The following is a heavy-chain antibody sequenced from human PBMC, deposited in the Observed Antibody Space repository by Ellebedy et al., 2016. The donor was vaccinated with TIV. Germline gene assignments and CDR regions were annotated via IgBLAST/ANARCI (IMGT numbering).Heavy chain of an antibody. CDR1: GGTFSRFA. D-gene: IGHD1-26*01. CDR2: ISPIFGAP. J-gene: IGHJ4*02. V-gene: IGHV1-69*06. Sequence: ASVKVSCKASGGTFSRFAISWVRQAPGHGLEWVAGISPIFGAPNYAQKFQARVTLTADKSTTTAYMELRSPTSEDTAVYYCAREGGSFYFPFDSWGQGTLVTVSS. CDR3: AREGGSFYFPFDS.